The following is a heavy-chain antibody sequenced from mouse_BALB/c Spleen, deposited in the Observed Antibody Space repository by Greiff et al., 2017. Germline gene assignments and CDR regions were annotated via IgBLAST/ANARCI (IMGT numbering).Heavy chain of an antibody. CDR2: IDPENGDT. J-gene: IGHJ3*01. V-gene: IGHV14-4*02. Sequence: EVQLQQSGAELVRSGASVKLSCTASGFNIKDYYMHWVKQRPEQGLEWIGWIDPENGDTEYAPKFQGKATMTADTSSITAYLQLSSLTSEDTAVYYCNYQGAYWGQGTLVTVSA. CDR3: NYQGAY. CDR1: GFNIKDYY.